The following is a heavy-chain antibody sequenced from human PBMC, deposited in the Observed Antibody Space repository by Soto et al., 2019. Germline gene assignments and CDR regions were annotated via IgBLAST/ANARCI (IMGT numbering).Heavy chain of an antibody. J-gene: IGHJ4*02. CDR1: GFTFSSYA. V-gene: IGHV3-33*01. Sequence: GGSLRLSCAASGFTFSSYAMHWVRQAPGKGLEWVGFIWYDGSNTFYAESVKGRFTISRDNSKNTVYLQINALRAEDTAVYYCARDCSMVIVAPGYWGQGTLVTVTS. CDR3: ARDCSMVIVAPGY. D-gene: IGHD5-12*01. CDR2: IWYDGSNT.